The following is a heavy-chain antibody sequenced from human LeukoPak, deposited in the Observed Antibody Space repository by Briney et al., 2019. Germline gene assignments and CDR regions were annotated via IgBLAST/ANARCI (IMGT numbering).Heavy chain of an antibody. CDR1: GGSISSGGYS. J-gene: IGHJ4*02. CDR2: IYHSGST. V-gene: IGHV4-30-2*01. D-gene: IGHD7-27*01. Sequence: PSETLSLTCAVSGGSISSGGYSWSWIRQPPGKGLEWIGYIYHSGSTYYNPSLKSRVTISVDRSKNQFSLKLSSVTAADTAVYYCARSARTGEYHYWGQGTLVTVSS. CDR3: ARSARTGEYHY.